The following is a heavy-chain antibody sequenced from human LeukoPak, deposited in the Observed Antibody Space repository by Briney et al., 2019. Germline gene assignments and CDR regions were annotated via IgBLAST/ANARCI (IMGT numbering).Heavy chain of an antibody. J-gene: IGHJ6*03. CDR2: IHVGGTT. Sequence: SETLSLTCTVSGGSMGNDYWSWIRQPAGKGLEWIGRIHVGGTTNYNPPFNSRLTISLDKSKNQFSLKLSSVTAADKAVYYCARDDQLGYCSGGTCNPHYFYYMDVWGKGTTVTVSS. CDR3: ARDDQLGYCSGGTCNPHYFYYMDV. V-gene: IGHV4-4*07. D-gene: IGHD2-15*01. CDR1: GGSMGNDY.